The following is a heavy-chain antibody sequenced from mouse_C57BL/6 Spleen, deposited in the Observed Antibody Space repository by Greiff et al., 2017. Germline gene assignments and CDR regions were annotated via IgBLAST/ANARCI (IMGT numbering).Heavy chain of an antibody. D-gene: IGHD1-1*01. Sequence: EVQLVESGGGLVKPGGSLKLSCAASGFTFSDYGMHWVRQAPEKGLEWVAYISSGSSTIYYADTVKGRFTISRDNAKNTLFLQMTSLRSEDTAMYYCARPEADPTQHYYGSHYYAMDYWGQGTSVTVSS. CDR3: ARPEADPTQHYYGSHYYAMDY. CDR1: GFTFSDYG. J-gene: IGHJ4*01. V-gene: IGHV5-17*01. CDR2: ISSGSSTI.